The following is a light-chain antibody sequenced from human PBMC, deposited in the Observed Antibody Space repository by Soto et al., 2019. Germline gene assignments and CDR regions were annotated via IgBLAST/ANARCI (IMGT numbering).Light chain of an antibody. J-gene: IGKJ2*01. CDR2: GAS. V-gene: IGKV3-20*01. Sequence: EMVLTQSPGTLSLSPGERATLSCRASQSVSSSYLDWYQQKPGQAPRPLIYGASSRATGIPDRFSGSGSGTDFTLTIIRLEAEDFAVYYCQQYGSSPPRYTFGQGTKLEIK. CDR3: QQYGSSPPRYT. CDR1: QSVSSSY.